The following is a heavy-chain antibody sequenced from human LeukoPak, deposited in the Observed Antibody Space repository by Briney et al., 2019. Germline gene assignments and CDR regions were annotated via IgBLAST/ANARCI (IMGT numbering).Heavy chain of an antibody. V-gene: IGHV3-73*01. CDR2: IRSKANTYAT. J-gene: IGHJ6*03. CDR1: GFTFSGSA. D-gene: IGHD4/OR15-4a*01. Sequence: GGSLRLSCAASGFTFSGSAMHWVRQASGKGLEWVGRIRSKANTYATAYAASVKGRFTISRDDSKNTAYLQMNSLKTEDTAVYYCTSRLTSHYYYMDVWGKGTTVTVSS. CDR3: TSRLTSHYYYMDV.